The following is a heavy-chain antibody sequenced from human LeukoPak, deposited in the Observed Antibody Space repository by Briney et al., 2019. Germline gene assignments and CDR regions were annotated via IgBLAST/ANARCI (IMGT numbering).Heavy chain of an antibody. V-gene: IGHV4-38-2*01. J-gene: IGHJ3*01. D-gene: IGHD3-22*01. CDR3: ARMGASYYYDSSTYYPVAFDV. CDR1: GYSISSGYY. Sequence: SETLSLTCAVSGYSISSGYYWGWIRQSPGKGLEWIGTIFHSGSIYYNPSLKSRVTLSVDTSNNQFSLKLNSIIAADTAVYYCARMGASYYYDSSTYYPVAFDVWGLGTVVTVSS. CDR2: IFHSGSI.